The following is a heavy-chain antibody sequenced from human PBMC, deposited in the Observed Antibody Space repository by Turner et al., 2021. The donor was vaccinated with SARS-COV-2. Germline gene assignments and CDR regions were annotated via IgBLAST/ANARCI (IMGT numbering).Heavy chain of an antibody. D-gene: IGHD6-13*01. J-gene: IGHJ5*02. CDR2: IYSGGST. V-gene: IGHV3-66*01. CDR3: AREAAAGNFHGWFDP. Sequence: EVQLVESGGGLVQPGGSLRLSCAASGFTVSSNYMSWFRQAPGKGLGVVSVIYSGGSTYSADSVKGRFTISRDNSKNTLYLQMNSLRVEDTAVYSCAREAAAGNFHGWFDPWGQGTLVTVSS. CDR1: GFTVSSNY.